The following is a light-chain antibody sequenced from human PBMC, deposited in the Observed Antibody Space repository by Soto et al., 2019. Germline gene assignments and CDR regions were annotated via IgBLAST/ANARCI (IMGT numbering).Light chain of an antibody. Sequence: DIQMTQSPSSLSASMGDRVAIFCRASQAISNSVAWYQQKPGKPPRLLIYAAYNLQSGVPSRFSGSGSGTDFTLTISSLQPEDVAIYYCQTYNTARPTFGQGTRLEIK. V-gene: IGKV1-27*01. J-gene: IGKJ5*01. CDR1: QAISNS. CDR3: QTYNTARPT. CDR2: AAY.